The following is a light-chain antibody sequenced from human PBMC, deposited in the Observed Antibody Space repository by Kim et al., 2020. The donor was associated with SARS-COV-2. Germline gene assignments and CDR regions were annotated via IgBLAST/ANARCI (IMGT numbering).Light chain of an antibody. Sequence: TLSVSPGERATLSCRASQSVSSYLAWYQQKPGQAPRLLIYGASSRATGIPDRFSGSGSGTDFTLTINRLEPEDFAVYYCQQYGSSFGQGTKVDIK. CDR1: QSVSSY. J-gene: IGKJ1*01. V-gene: IGKV3-20*01. CDR2: GAS. CDR3: QQYGSS.